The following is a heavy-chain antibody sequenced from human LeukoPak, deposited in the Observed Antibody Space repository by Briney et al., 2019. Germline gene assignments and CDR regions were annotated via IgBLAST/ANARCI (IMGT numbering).Heavy chain of an antibody. CDR1: GYTFTGYS. CDR3: ARGGVVVLGVMDI. D-gene: IGHD2-21*01. V-gene: IGHV1-2*02. Sequence: ASVKVSCKASGYTFTGYSMHWVRQAPGQGLEWMGWINPSSGGTNYAQKFQGRVTMTMDTSINTSYMELRRLRSDDTAVYYCARGGVVVLGVMDIWGQGTVVTVSS. J-gene: IGHJ3*02. CDR2: INPSSGGT.